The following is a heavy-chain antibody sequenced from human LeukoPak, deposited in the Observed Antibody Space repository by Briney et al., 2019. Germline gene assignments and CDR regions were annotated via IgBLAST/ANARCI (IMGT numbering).Heavy chain of an antibody. Sequence: GGSLRLSCAASGFTFSSYSMNWVHQAPGKGLEWVSSISSSSSYIYYADSVKGRFTISRDNAKNSLYLQMNSLRAEDTAVYYCASNIQLWAFDYWGQGTLVTVSS. D-gene: IGHD5-18*01. CDR1: GFTFSSYS. CDR3: ASNIQLWAFDY. J-gene: IGHJ4*02. V-gene: IGHV3-21*01. CDR2: ISSSSSYI.